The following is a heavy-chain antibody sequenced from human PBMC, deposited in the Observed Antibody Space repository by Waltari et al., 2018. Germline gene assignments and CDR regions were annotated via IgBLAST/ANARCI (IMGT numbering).Heavy chain of an antibody. CDR2: ISSSSSYI. CDR3: ARDGRPPYYYYGMDV. Sequence: EVQLVESGGGLVKPGGSLRLSCAASGFTFSSYSMNWVRQAPGKGLEWVSSISSSSSYIYYADSVKGRFTISRYNAKNALYLQMNSLRAEDTAVYYCARDGRPPYYYYGMDVWGQGTTVTVSS. CDR1: GFTFSSYS. V-gene: IGHV3-21*01. J-gene: IGHJ6*02.